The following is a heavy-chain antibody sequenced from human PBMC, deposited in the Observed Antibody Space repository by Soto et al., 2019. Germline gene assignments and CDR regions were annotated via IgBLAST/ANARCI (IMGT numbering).Heavy chain of an antibody. V-gene: IGHV1-46*01. CDR1: GYTFTSYY. Sequence: QVLLVQSGAAVQKPGASVKISCKASGYTFTSYYLYWIRQAPGQGLEWMGIIYPTGGGTTYAQKFQGRVTMTSDTSASTVYMELSSLTSEDTATYYCARPRLPVTGRGAALDLWGQGTMVTVSS. CDR3: ARPRLPVTGRGAALDL. CDR2: IYPTGGGT. D-gene: IGHD2-21*02. J-gene: IGHJ3*01.